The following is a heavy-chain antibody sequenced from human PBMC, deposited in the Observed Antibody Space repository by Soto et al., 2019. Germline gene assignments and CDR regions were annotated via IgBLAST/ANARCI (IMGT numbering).Heavy chain of an antibody. CDR2: LSSNGIGT. V-gene: IGHV3-64D*06. Sequence: GGSLRLSCSGSGFTVSSFGMHWVRQAPGKGLEHVSTLSSNGIGTYYADSVKGRFTFSRDTSKNTLYLQMSSLRTEDTAVYYCVKDMGQAAVGIRYPYGLDVWGLGTTVTVSS. D-gene: IGHD6-13*01. J-gene: IGHJ6*02. CDR1: GFTVSSFG. CDR3: VKDMGQAAVGIRYPYGLDV.